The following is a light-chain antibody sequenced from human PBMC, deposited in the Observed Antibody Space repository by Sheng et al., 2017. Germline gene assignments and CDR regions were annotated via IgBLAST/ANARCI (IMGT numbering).Light chain of an antibody. CDR1: QSVRSY. CDR3: QQHDNWPPLT. CDR2: DTS. Sequence: EIVLTQSPATLSLSPGERATLSCRASQSVRSYLAWYQQKPGQAPRLLIYDTSNRASGVPARFSGSGSGTDFTLTISGLEPEDSAVYYCQQHDNWPPLTFGGGTKVEIK. V-gene: IGKV3-11*01. J-gene: IGKJ4*01.